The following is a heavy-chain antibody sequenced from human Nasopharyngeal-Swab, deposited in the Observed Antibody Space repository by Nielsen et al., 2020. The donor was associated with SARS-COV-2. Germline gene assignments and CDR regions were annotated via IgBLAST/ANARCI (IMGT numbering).Heavy chain of an antibody. CDR3: AKVYGGSEFDP. CDR2: ISYDGSNK. Sequence: GGSPRLSCAASGFTFSSYGMHWVRQAPGKGLEWVALISYDGSNKYYADSVKGRFTISRDNSKNTLYLQMNSLRAEDTAVYYCAKVYGGSEFDPWGQGTLVTVSS. J-gene: IGHJ5*02. CDR1: GFTFSSYG. D-gene: IGHD4-23*01. V-gene: IGHV3-30*18.